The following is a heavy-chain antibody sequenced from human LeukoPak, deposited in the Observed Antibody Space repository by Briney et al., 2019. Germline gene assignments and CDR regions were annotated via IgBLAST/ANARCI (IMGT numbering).Heavy chain of an antibody. CDR3: ARGRRVGAIDY. V-gene: IGHV4-59*01. CDR2: IYYSGST. CDR1: GGSINDYY. J-gene: IGHJ4*02. D-gene: IGHD1-26*01. Sequence: PSETLSLTCSVSGGSINDYYWSWIRQAPGKGLEWIGYIYYSGSTNYNPSLKSRVTISIDTSKNQFSLRLSSVTAADTAVYYCARGRRVGAIDYWGQGTLVTVSS.